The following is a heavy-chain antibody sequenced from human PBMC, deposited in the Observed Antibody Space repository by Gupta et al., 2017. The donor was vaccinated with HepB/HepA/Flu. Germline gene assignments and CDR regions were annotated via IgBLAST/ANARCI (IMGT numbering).Heavy chain of an antibody. CDR2: INSGGTIT. V-gene: IGHV3-74*03. Sequence: EVQLVESGGGLVQPGGSLRLSCAVSGFTFSDHAIHWVRQAPGEGLVWVSHINSGGTITSYADSVRGRFTISRDNARNTVYLQMDSLRPEDTAVYYCATNFAFWGQGDLVTVSS. D-gene: IGHD3-3*02. J-gene: IGHJ4*02. CDR1: GFTFSDHA. CDR3: ATNFAF.